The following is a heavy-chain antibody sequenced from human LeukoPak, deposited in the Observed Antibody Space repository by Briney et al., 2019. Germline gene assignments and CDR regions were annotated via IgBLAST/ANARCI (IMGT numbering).Heavy chain of an antibody. CDR2: ISSSGSTI. D-gene: IGHD3-22*01. Sequence: PGGSLRLSCAASGFTFSDYYMSWIRQAPGKGLEWVSYISSSGSTIYYADSVKGRFTISRDNAKNSLYLQMNSLRAEDTAVYYFARDAMIVVPEKDYWGQGTLVTVSS. V-gene: IGHV3-11*04. J-gene: IGHJ4*02. CDR1: GFTFSDYY. CDR3: ARDAMIVVPEKDY.